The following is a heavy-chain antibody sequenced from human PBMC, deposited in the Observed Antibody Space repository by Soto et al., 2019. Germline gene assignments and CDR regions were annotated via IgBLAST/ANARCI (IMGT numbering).Heavy chain of an antibody. D-gene: IGHD6-6*01. V-gene: IGHV1-69*01. Sequence: QVQLVQSGAEVKKPGASVKVSCKASGGTFSNYAISWVRQAPEPRREWMQGIIPIFGTASYAQKFQGRVTITADESTSTAYMELSSLRSEDTDVYYCARGAETDSSYYWGEGTLVTVS. CDR1: GGTFSNYA. CDR3: ARGAETDSSYY. CDR2: IIPIFGTA. J-gene: IGHJ4*02.